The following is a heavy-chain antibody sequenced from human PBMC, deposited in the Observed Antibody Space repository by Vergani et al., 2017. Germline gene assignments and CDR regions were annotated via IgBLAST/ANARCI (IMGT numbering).Heavy chain of an antibody. CDR2: INSNSGNP. V-gene: IGHV7-4-1*02. CDR1: GYTFTNSA. Sequence: QVQLVQSGSEVKKPGASVKVSGRASGYTFTNSALNWVRQAPGQGLEWMGWINSNSGNPTYAQGFKGRFVFSLDSSVSTSYLQINSLQPEDTAVYYCVRTRSRSYTRGSCYSGLFDPWRRGTLLAVSS. D-gene: IGHD2-15*01. J-gene: IGHJ5*02. CDR3: VRTRSRSYTRGSCYSGLFDP.